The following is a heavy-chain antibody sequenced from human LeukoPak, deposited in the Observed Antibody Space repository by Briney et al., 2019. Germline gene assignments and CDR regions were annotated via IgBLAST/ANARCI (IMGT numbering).Heavy chain of an antibody. CDR1: GFTFSSYS. J-gene: IGHJ6*03. Sequence: GGSLRLSCAASGFTFSSYSMNWVRQAPGKGLEWVSSISTSSSYIYYADSVKGRFTISRDNARNSLYLQMNSLRAEDTAVYYCARDRWLQSEDYNMDVWGKGTTVTISS. CDR2: ISTSSSYI. CDR3: ARDRWLQSEDYNMDV. D-gene: IGHD5-24*01. V-gene: IGHV3-21*01.